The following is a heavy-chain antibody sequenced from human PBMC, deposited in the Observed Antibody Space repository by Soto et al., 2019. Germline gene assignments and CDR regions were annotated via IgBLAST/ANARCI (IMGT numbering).Heavy chain of an antibody. J-gene: IGHJ6*02. V-gene: IGHV1-24*01. CDR2: FDPEDGEA. Sequence: ASVKVSCKVSGYTLTELSMHWVRQAPGKGLEWMGGFDPEDGEAIYAQKFQGRVTMTEDTSTDTAYMELSSLRSEDTAVYYCATDRAPLYGMDVWGQGTTVTVSS. CDR3: ATDRAPLYGMDV. CDR1: GYTLTELS. D-gene: IGHD3-10*01.